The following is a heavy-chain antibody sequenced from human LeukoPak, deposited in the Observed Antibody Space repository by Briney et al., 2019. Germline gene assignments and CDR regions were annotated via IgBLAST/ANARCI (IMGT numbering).Heavy chain of an antibody. V-gene: IGHV3-48*03. Sequence: GGSLRLSCAASGLTFSSYEMNWVRQAPGKGLEWVSYISSSGSTIYYADSVKGRFTISGDNAKNSLYLQMNSLRADDTAVYYCARSSCSGGRCWGMDVWGKGTTVTVPS. J-gene: IGHJ6*04. CDR3: ARSSCSGGRCWGMDV. CDR2: ISSSGSTI. CDR1: GLTFSSYE. D-gene: IGHD2-15*01.